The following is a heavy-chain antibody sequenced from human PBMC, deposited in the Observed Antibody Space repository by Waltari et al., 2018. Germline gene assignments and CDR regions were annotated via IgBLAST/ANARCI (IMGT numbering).Heavy chain of an antibody. CDR1: GGSFSGYY. J-gene: IGHJ4*02. CDR3: ARRSIRPRGGWYFDY. CDR2: INHSGST. V-gene: IGHV4-34*01. D-gene: IGHD2-21*01. Sequence: QVQLQQWGAGLLKPSETLSLTCAVYGGSFSGYYWSWIRQPPGKGLEWIGEINHSGSTNYNPSLKSRVTISVDTSKNQFSLKLSSVTAADTAVYYCARRSIRPRGGWYFDYWGQGTLVTVSS.